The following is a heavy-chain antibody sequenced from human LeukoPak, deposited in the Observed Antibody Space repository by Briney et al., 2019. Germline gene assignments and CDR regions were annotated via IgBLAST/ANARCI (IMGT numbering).Heavy chain of an antibody. CDR1: GGSISSYY. J-gene: IGHJ6*02. CDR2: INHSGST. D-gene: IGHD6-13*01. CDR3: ASFGPYSSSWYPYYYYGMDV. Sequence: PSETLSLTCTVSGGSISSYYWSWIRQPPGKGLEWIGEINHSGSTNYNPSLKSRVTISVDTSKNQFSLKLSSVTAADTAVYYCASFGPYSSSWYPYYYYGMDVWGQGTTVTVSS. V-gene: IGHV4-34*01.